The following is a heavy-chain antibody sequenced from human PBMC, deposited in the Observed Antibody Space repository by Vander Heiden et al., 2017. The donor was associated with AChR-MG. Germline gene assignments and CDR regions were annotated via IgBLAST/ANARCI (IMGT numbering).Heavy chain of an antibody. CDR2: ISAYNGNT. V-gene: IGHV1-18*01. Sequence: QVQLVQSGAEVKKPGASVKVSCKASGYTFTSYGISWVRQAPGQGLEWMGWISAYNGNTNYAQKLQGRVTMTTDTSTSTAYMELRSLRSDDTAVYYCARDTRYNWNWVNSWYSHYFDYWGQGTLVTVSS. CDR1: GYTFTSYG. J-gene: IGHJ4*02. CDR3: ARDTRYNWNWVNSWYSHYFDY. D-gene: IGHD1-20*01.